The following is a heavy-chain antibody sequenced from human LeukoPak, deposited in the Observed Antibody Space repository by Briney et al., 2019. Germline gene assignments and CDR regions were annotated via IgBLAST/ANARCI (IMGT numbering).Heavy chain of an antibody. J-gene: IGHJ6*04. CDR2: INPDGSKT. Sequence: PGGSLRLSCAASGFTFSSYWMHWVRQVPGKGLVWVSRINPDGSKTAHADSVKGRFTISRDNAKNTLFLQMNSLSAEDTAVYYCARGFRDVWGKGTTVTVSS. CDR1: GFTFSSYW. CDR3: ARGFRDV. V-gene: IGHV3-74*01.